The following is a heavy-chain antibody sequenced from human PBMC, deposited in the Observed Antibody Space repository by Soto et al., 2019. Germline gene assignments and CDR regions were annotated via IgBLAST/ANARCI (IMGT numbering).Heavy chain of an antibody. D-gene: IGHD5-18*01. J-gene: IGHJ2*01. Sequence: QVQLQESGPGLVKPSGTLSLTCAVSGGSISSSNWWSWVRQPPGKGLEWIGEIYHSGSTNYNPSLKSRVTISVDKSKNQFSLKLSSVTAADTAVYYCARTSRGYSYGFGWYFDLWGRGTLVTVSS. CDR1: GGSISSSNW. V-gene: IGHV4-4*02. CDR2: IYHSGST. CDR3: ARTSRGYSYGFGWYFDL.